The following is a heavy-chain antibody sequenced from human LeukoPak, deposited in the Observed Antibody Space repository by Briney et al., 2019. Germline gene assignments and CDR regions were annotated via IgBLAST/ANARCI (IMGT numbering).Heavy chain of an antibody. Sequence: SETLSLTCAVYGGSFSRYYWSWIRQPPGKGLEWSGEINHSGSTNYNPSLKRRGTISVAPSKTQFSLRLSSVTAADTAVYYCARGGFYCGGDCYVDYWGQGTLVTVSS. J-gene: IGHJ4*02. CDR2: INHSGST. CDR1: GGSFSRYY. D-gene: IGHD2-21*02. V-gene: IGHV4-34*01. CDR3: ARGGFYCGGDCYVDY.